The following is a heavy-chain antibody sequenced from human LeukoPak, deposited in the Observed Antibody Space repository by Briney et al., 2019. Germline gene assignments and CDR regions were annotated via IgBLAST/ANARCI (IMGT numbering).Heavy chain of an antibody. CDR1: GDSVSSNRAS. Sequence: SQTLSLTCAISGDSVSSNRASWTWIRQSPSRGLEWLGRTYYRSKWYNDYAVSLKSRISINPDTSKNQFSLQLNSVTPEDTAVYYCSRSDGASDFDYWGQGTQVTVSS. D-gene: IGHD5-24*01. J-gene: IGHJ4*02. V-gene: IGHV6-1*01. CDR3: SRSDGASDFDY. CDR2: TYYRSKWYN.